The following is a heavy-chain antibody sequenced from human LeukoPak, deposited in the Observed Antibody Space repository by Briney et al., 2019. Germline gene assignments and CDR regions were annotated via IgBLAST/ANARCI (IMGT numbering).Heavy chain of an antibody. V-gene: IGHV3-9*01. Sequence: GGSLRLSCAASGFTFDDYAMHWVRQAPGKGLEWVSGISWNSGSIGYADSVKGRFTISRDNSKSTLYLQMNSLRAEDTAVYYCVRAIRSEVNYWGQGTLVTVSS. CDR3: VRAIRSEVNY. J-gene: IGHJ4*02. D-gene: IGHD4-17*01. CDR2: ISWNSGSI. CDR1: GFTFDDYA.